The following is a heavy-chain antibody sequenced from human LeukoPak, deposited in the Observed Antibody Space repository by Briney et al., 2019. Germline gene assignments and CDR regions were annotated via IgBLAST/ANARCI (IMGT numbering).Heavy chain of an antibody. CDR1: GGSISSYY. J-gene: IGHJ3*02. D-gene: IGHD1-26*01. Sequence: SEALSLTCTVSGGSISSYYWSWIRQPPGKGLEWIGYIYYSGSTNYNPSLKSRVTISVDRSKNQFSLKLSSVTAADTAVYYCARRFLGGSYRLGAFDIWGQGTMVTVSS. CDR3: ARRFLGGSYRLGAFDI. CDR2: IYYSGST. V-gene: IGHV4-59*08.